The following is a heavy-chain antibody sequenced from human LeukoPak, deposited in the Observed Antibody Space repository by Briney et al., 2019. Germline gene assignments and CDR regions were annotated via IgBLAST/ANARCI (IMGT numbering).Heavy chain of an antibody. J-gene: IGHJ4*02. CDR3: AKVGYVRYYFDY. CDR2: IRYDGSNK. Sequence: GGSLRLSCAASGFTFSSYGMHWVRQAPGKGLEWVAFIRYDGSNKYYADSVKGRFTISRDNSKNTLYLQMNSLRAEDTAVYYCAKVGYVRYYFDYWGRGTLVTVSS. CDR1: GFTFSSYG. D-gene: IGHD3-10*02. V-gene: IGHV3-30*02.